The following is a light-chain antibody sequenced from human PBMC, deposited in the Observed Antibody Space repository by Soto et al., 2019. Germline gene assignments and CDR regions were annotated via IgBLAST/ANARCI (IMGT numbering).Light chain of an antibody. CDR3: QHYNSYSEA. CDR1: QSVSSY. V-gene: IGKV3-15*01. Sequence: EIVMTQSPATLSVSLGARAPLSGTASQSVSSYLAWYQQKPGQAPRLLIYGASTRATDIPARVSGSESGTEFTLTISSLQSEDFATYYCQHYNSYSEAFGQGTKVDIK. J-gene: IGKJ1*01. CDR2: GAS.